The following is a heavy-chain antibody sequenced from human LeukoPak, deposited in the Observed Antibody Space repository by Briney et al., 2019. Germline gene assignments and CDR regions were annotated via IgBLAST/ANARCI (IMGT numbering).Heavy chain of an antibody. J-gene: IGHJ4*02. CDR3: ARGKRGKGLKAYYYDSSGYWPIDY. D-gene: IGHD3-22*01. CDR2: INHSGST. V-gene: IGHV4-34*01. CDR1: GGSFSGYY. Sequence: SETLSLTCAVYGGSFSGYYWSWIRQPPGKGLEWIGEINHSGSTNYNPSLKSRVTISVDTSKNQFSLKLSSVTAADTAVYYCARGKRGKGLKAYYYDSSGYWPIDYWGQGTLVTVSS.